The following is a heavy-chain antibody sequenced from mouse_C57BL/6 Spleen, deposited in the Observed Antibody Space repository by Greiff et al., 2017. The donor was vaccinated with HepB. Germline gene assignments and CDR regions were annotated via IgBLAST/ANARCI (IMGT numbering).Heavy chain of an antibody. CDR1: GYTFTDYY. CDR2: INPNNGGT. J-gene: IGHJ3*01. CDR3: ARWGDYFTEWFAY. D-gene: IGHD1-1*01. V-gene: IGHV1-26*01. Sequence: VQLQQSGPELVKPGASVKISCKASGYTFTDYYMNWVKQSHGKSLEWIGDINPNNGGTSYNQKFKGKATLTVDKSSSTAYMELRSLTSEDSAVYYCARWGDYFTEWFAYWGQGTLVTVSA.